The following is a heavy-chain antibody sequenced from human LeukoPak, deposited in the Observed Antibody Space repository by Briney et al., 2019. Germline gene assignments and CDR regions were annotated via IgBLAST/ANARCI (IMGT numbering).Heavy chain of an antibody. V-gene: IGHV4-4*07. Sequence: KPSETLSLICSVSGGSIYIYYWRWLREPAGGGREGFGRIYTSGSTNYNPSLKSRVTMSVDTSKNQFSLKLSSVTAADTAVYYCARDQYYYGSGSYYPFDPWGQGTLVTVSS. CDR2: IYTSGST. D-gene: IGHD3-10*01. J-gene: IGHJ5*02. CDR3: ARDQYYYGSGSYYPFDP. CDR1: GGSIYIYY.